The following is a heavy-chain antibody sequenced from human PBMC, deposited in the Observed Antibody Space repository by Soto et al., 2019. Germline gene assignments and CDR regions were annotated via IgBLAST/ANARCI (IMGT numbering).Heavy chain of an antibody. D-gene: IGHD3-16*01. CDR3: AREGSYDSSGSCIQAFCY. Sequence: GGSLRLSCATSGFNFGSYVMHWVRQAPGKGLEWVSSISSSRTYIYYADSVKGRFTISRDNAKNSLSLHMNSLTDEDAAIYYCAREGSYDSSGSCIQAFCYSGKGTRGTVSS. CDR1: GFNFGSYV. CDR2: ISSSRTYI. J-gene: IGHJ4*02. V-gene: IGHV3-21*01.